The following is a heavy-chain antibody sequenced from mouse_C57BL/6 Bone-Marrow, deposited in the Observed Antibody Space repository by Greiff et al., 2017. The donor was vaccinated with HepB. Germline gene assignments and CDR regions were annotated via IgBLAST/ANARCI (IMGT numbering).Heavy chain of an antibody. V-gene: IGHV3-6*01. J-gene: IGHJ2*01. D-gene: IGHD2-4*01. CDR3: ARDLYDYDLYFDY. CDR1: GYSITSGYY. CDR2: ISYDGSN. Sequence: EVQLVESGPGLVKPSQSLSLTCSVPGYSITSGYYWNWIRQFPGNKLEWMGYISYDGSNNYNPSLKNRISITRDTSKNQFFLKLNSVTTEDTATYYCARDLYDYDLYFDYWGQGTTLTVSS.